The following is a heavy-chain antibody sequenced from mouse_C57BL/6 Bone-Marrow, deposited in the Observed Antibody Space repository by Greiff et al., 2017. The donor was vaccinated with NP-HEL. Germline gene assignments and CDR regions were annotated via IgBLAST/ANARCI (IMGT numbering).Heavy chain of an antibody. CDR1: GFSFNTYA. Sequence: EVKLVESGGGLVQPKGSLKLSCAASGFSFNTYAMNWVRQAPGKGLEWVARIRSKSNNYATYYADSVKDRFTISRDDSESMLYLQMNNLKTEDTAMYYCVSPGYGSAWFAYWGQGTLVTVSA. J-gene: IGHJ3*01. D-gene: IGHD2-10*02. CDR2: IRSKSNNYAT. V-gene: IGHV10-1*01. CDR3: VSPGYGSAWFAY.